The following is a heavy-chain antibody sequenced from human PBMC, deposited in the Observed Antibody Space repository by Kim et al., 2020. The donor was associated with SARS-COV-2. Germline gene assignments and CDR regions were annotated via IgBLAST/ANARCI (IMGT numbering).Heavy chain of an antibody. V-gene: IGHV1-8*01. J-gene: IGHJ6*02. CDR2: MNPNSGNT. D-gene: IGHD4-17*01. Sequence: ASVKVSCKASGYTFTSYDINWVRQATGQGLEWMGWMNPNSGNTGYAQKFQGRVTMTRNTSISTAYMELSSLRSEDTAVYYCAREVDYGDYVWVEADYYYYGMDVWGQGTTVTVSS. CDR3: AREVDYGDYVWVEADYYYYGMDV. CDR1: GYTFTSYD.